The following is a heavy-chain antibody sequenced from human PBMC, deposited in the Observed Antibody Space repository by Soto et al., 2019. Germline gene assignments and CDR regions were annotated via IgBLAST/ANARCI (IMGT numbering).Heavy chain of an antibody. V-gene: IGHV4-30-2*01. Sequence: SETLSLTCIVSCGSITTPGSSWILIRQPPGKPLEWIGYVYHTGNAYPKPSLKSRVTISLDRSKNQFSLRMTSVTAADTGLYYCASRPYYYYGLDVWGQGTTVTVSS. CDR1: CGSITTPGSS. J-gene: IGHJ6*02. CDR3: ASRPYYYYGLDV. CDR2: VYHTGNA.